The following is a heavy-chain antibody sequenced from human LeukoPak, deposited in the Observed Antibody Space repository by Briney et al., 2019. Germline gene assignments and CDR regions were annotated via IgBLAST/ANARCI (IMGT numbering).Heavy chain of an antibody. CDR3: AREVGAGNSGPHFDY. CDR1: GYTFTSYY. CDR2: INPSGGST. D-gene: IGHD4-23*01. Sequence: ASVTVSCKASGYTFTSYYMHWVRQAPGQGLEWMGIINPSGGSTSYAQKFQGRVTMTRDTSTSTVYMELSSLRSEDTAVYYCAREVGAGNSGPHFDYWGQGTLVTVSS. J-gene: IGHJ4*02. V-gene: IGHV1-46*01.